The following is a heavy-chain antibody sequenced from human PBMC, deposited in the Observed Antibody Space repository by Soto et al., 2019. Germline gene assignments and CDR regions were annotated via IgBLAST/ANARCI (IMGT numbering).Heavy chain of an antibody. CDR3: ARPLSTGWELRINGY. CDR2: IKDDGSEK. D-gene: IGHD1-26*01. J-gene: IGHJ4*01. Sequence: GGSLRLSCVASGFTFSNYWMGWVRQAPGKGLEWVANIKDDGSEKYYVDSVEGRFIISRDNAKNSLFLQMDSLRVEDTAVYYCARPLSTGWELRINGYWGHGTLVTVSS. V-gene: IGHV3-7*01. CDR1: GFTFSNYW.